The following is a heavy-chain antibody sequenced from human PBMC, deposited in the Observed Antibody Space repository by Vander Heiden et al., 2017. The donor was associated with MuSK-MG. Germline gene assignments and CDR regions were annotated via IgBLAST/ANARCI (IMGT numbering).Heavy chain of an antibody. Sequence: QVQLVQSGAEVKKPGASVKVSCKASGYTFTSYDINWVRQATGQGLEWMGWMNPNSGNTGYAQKFQGRVTMTRNTSISTAYMELSSLSSQDTAVYYCARGRWNAVVYYYYMDVWVKGPTVTVSS. CDR2: MNPNSGNT. CDR3: ARGRWNAVVYYYYMDV. CDR1: GYTFTSYD. D-gene: IGHD1-1*01. V-gene: IGHV1-8*01. J-gene: IGHJ6*03.